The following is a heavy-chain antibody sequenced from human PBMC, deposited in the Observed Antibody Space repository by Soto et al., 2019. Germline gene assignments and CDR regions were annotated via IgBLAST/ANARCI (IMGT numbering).Heavy chain of an antibody. V-gene: IGHV3-33*01. J-gene: IGHJ4*02. Sequence: PGGSLRLSCAASGFTFSSYGMHWVRQAPGKGLEWVAVIWYDGTNKYYADSVKGRFTSSRDNSKNTLFLQMNSLRAEDTAVYYCARFYSGSYYYFDYWGQGTLVTVSS. CDR2: IWYDGTNK. CDR3: ARFYSGSYYYFDY. D-gene: IGHD1-26*01. CDR1: GFTFSSYG.